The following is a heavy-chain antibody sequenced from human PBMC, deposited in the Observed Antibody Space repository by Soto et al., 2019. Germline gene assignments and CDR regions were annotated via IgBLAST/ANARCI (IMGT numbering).Heavy chain of an antibody. CDR3: ARDKITGLFDY. J-gene: IGHJ4*02. CDR2: INHSGST. D-gene: IGHD2-8*02. V-gene: IGHV4-34*01. CDR1: GGSFSGYS. Sequence: QVQLQQWGAGLLKPSETLSLTCAVYGGSFSGYSWTWIRQPPGRGLEWIGEINHSGSTNYNPSLKXXVTISVDTSKNQFSLKLTSVIAADTAVYYCARDKITGLFDYWGQGTLVTVSS.